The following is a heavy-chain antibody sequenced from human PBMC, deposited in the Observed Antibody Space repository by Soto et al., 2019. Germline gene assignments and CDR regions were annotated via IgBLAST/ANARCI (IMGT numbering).Heavy chain of an antibody. D-gene: IGHD6-13*01. CDR1: GGSISSFC. CDR3: ARRYSSAFDI. V-gene: IGHV4-59*08. CDR2: IYYSGST. Sequence: SLPLRLTCTVSGGSISSFCWRCIRQPPGKGLEWIGYIYYSGSTNYNPSLKSRVTISVDTSKNQFSLKLSSVTAADTAVYYCARRYSSAFDIWGQGTMVPVSS. J-gene: IGHJ3*02.